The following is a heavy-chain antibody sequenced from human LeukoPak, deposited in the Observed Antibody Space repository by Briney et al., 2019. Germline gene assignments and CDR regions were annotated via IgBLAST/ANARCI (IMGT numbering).Heavy chain of an antibody. CDR3: ARQFLDSSSSDY. V-gene: IGHV5-51*01. J-gene: IGHJ4*02. CDR2: IYPADSDT. CDR1: GYCFTNYW. D-gene: IGHD6-6*01. Sequence: GESLKISCKGSGYCFTNYWIGWVRQMPGKGLEWMGIIYPADSDTRYSPSFQGQVTISADKSITTAYLQWSSLKASDTAMYYCARQFLDSSSSDYWGQGTLVTVSS.